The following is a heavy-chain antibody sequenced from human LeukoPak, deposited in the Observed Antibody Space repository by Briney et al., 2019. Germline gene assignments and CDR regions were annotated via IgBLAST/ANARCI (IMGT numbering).Heavy chain of an antibody. CDR1: GYSFSSYW. CDR2: IYPGDSDT. D-gene: IGHD3-10*01. CDR3: ARQTPGGSGSYYAFHI. Sequence: GESLKISCKGSGYSFSSYWIGWVRQMPGKGLEWMGIIYPGDSDTRYSPSFQGQVTFSADKSINTVYLQWSSLKASDTAKYYCARQTPGGSGSYYAFHIWGQGTMVTVSS. J-gene: IGHJ3*02. V-gene: IGHV5-51*01.